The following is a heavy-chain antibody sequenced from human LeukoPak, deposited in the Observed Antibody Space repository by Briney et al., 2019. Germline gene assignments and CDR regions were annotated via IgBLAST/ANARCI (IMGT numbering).Heavy chain of an antibody. J-gene: IGHJ4*02. Sequence: PGGSLRLSCAAPGFTFSNAWMSWVRQAPGKGLEWVGRIKSKTDGGTTDYAAPVKGRFTISRDDSKNTLFLQMNSLKTEDTAVYYCTTDLNTVTTQMDYWGQGTLVTVSS. CDR1: GFTFSNAW. D-gene: IGHD4-17*01. CDR3: TTDLNTVTTQMDY. CDR2: IKSKTDGGTT. V-gene: IGHV3-15*01.